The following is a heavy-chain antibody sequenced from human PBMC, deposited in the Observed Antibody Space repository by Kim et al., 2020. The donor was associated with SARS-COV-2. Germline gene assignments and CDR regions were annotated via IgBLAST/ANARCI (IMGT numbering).Heavy chain of an antibody. CDR1: GGSISSSSYY. V-gene: IGHV4-39*07. Sequence: SETLSLTCTVSGGSISSSSYYWGWIRQPPGKGLEWIGSIYYSGSTYYNPSLKSRVTISVDTSKNQFSLKLSSVTAADTAVYYCARVPYGDYDYWGQGTLVTVSS. CDR3: ARVPYGDYDY. D-gene: IGHD4-17*01. J-gene: IGHJ4*02. CDR2: IYYSGST.